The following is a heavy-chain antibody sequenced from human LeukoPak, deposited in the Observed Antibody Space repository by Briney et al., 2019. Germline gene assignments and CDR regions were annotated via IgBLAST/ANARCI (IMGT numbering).Heavy chain of an antibody. CDR1: GGSISSSSYY. V-gene: IGHV4-39*07. J-gene: IGHJ3*02. CDR2: IYYSGST. D-gene: IGHD5-24*01. Sequence: SETLSLTCTVSGGSISSSSYYWGWIRQPPGKGLEWIGSIYYSGSTYYNPSLKSRVTISVDTSKNQFSLKLSSVTAADTAVYYCAGAGDGDAFGIWGQGTMVTVSS. CDR3: AGAGDGDAFGI.